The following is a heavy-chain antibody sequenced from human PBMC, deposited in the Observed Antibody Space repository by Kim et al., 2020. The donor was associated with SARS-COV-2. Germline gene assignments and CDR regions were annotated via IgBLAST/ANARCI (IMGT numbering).Heavy chain of an antibody. D-gene: IGHD1-1*01. CDR3: ARGPERRGYYYYGMDV. CDR1: GYTFTSYD. V-gene: IGHV1-8*01. J-gene: IGHJ6*02. CDR2: MNPNSGNT. Sequence: ASVKVSCKASGYTFTSYDINWVRQATGQGLEWMGWMNPNSGNTGYAQKFQGRVTMTRNTSISTAYMELSSLRSEDTAVYYCARGPERRGYYYYGMDVWGQGTTVTVSS.